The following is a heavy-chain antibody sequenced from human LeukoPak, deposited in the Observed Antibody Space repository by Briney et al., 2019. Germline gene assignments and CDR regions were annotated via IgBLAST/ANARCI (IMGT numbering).Heavy chain of an antibody. CDR2: INPNSGGT. J-gene: IGHJ5*02. CDR3: ARDWDAPYYDFWSGYYSPNWFDP. CDR1: GYTFSGYY. Sequence: ASVKVSCKASGYTFSGYYIHWVRQAPGQGLEWMGWINPNSGGTNYAQKFQGRVTMTRDTSISTAYMELSRLRSDDTAVYYCARDWDAPYYDFWSGYYSPNWFDPWGQGTLVTVSS. V-gene: IGHV1-2*02. D-gene: IGHD3-3*01.